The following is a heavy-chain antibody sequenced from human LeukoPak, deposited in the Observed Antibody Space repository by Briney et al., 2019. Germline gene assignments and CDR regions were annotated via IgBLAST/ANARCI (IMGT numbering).Heavy chain of an antibody. D-gene: IGHD5-12*01. CDR2: INHSGST. V-gene: IGHV4-34*01. CDR1: GGSFSGYY. J-gene: IGHJ6*04. Sequence: SETLSLTCAVYGGSFSGYYWSWIRQPPGKGLEWIGEINHSGSTNYNPSLKSRVTTSVDTSKNQFSLKLSSVTAADTAVYYCARGPRRGYSGYDSTPRYGMDVWGKGTTVTVSS. CDR3: ARGPRRGYSGYDSTPRYGMDV.